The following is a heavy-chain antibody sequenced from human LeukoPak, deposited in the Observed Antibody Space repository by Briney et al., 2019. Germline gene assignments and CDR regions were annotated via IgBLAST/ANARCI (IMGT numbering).Heavy chain of an antibody. D-gene: IGHD6-19*01. V-gene: IGHV3-23*01. CDR3: AKTTTGYSSGRFPGWPVDY. CDR1: GFTFSSYA. Sequence: GSLRLSCAASGFTFSSYAVYWVRQAPGKGLEWVSGILGSGGSTHYADSVKGRFTISRDNSKNTVYLQMNSLRAEDTAVYYCAKTTTGYSSGRFPGWPVDYWGQGTLVTVSS. J-gene: IGHJ4*02. CDR2: ILGSGGST.